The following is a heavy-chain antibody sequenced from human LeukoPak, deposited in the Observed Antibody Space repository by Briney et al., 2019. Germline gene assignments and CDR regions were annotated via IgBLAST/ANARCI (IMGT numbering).Heavy chain of an antibody. Sequence: PSETLSLTCTFSGGSISSYHWNWIRQTPGKGLEWIGYMYYTGVSNYNPSLKSRVAISVDSSKNQFSLKVTSVTAADTAIYYCTTIKRGDIFGYFDFWGRGALVTVSS. D-gene: IGHD5-18*01. CDR1: GGSISSYH. CDR3: TTIKRGDIFGYFDF. V-gene: IGHV4-59*01. J-gene: IGHJ4*02. CDR2: MYYTGVS.